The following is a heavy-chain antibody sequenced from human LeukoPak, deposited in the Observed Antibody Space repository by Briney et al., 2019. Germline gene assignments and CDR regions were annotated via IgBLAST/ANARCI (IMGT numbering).Heavy chain of an antibody. D-gene: IGHD3-9*01. CDR3: AKGVGDILTGYNFDY. V-gene: IGHV3-30*18. Sequence: PGRSLRLSCAASGFTFSSYGMHWVRQAPGKGLEWVAVISYDGSNKCYADSVKGRFTISRDNSKNTLYLQMNSLRAEDTAVYYCAKGVGDILTGYNFDYWGQGTLVTVSS. CDR2: ISYDGSNK. J-gene: IGHJ4*02. CDR1: GFTFSSYG.